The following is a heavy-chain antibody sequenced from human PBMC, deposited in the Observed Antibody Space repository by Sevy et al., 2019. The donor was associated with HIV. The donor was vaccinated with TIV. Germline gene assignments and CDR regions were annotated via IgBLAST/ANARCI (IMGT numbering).Heavy chain of an antibody. CDR3: AKGAGQWLGDAFDV. CDR2: LSWNGGPM. V-gene: IGHV3-9*01. D-gene: IGHD6-19*01. Sequence: GGSLRLSCAASGFTFNDNAIHWVRQAPGKGLEWVSGLSWNGGPMDYADSVKGRFTISRDNAKKSLYLQMNSLRTEDTALYYCAKGAGQWLGDAFDVWGQGTMVTVSS. J-gene: IGHJ3*01. CDR1: GFTFNDNA.